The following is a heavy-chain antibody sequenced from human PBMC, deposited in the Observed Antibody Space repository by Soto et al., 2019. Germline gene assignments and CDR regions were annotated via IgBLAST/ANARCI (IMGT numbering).Heavy chain of an antibody. V-gene: IGHV3-74*01. CDR1: GFTFSSYW. CDR2: IHSDGNST. CDR3: GRGERVARWSIDY. J-gene: IGHJ4*02. D-gene: IGHD2-15*01. Sequence: EVHLVESGGGLVQPGGSLRLSCAASGFTFSSYWMHWVRQTPGMGLGKGLVWVSGIHSDGNSTTYADSVKGRFTVSRDNAKNMLYLQLNSLRAEDRAVYYCGRGERVARWSIDYWGQGTLVTVSS.